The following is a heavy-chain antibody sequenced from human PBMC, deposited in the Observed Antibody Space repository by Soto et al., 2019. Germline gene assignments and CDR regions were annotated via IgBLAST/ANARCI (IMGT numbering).Heavy chain of an antibody. CDR3: ARDGALGENYYYYGMDV. V-gene: IGHV1-69*04. CDR1: GGTFSSYT. Sequence: GASVKVSCKASGGTFSSYTISWVRQAPGQGLEWMGRIIPILGIANYAQKFQGRVTITADKSTSTAYMELSSLRSEDTAVYYCARDGALGENYYYYGMDVWGQGTTVTVSS. CDR2: IIPILGIA. D-gene: IGHD3-16*01. J-gene: IGHJ6*02.